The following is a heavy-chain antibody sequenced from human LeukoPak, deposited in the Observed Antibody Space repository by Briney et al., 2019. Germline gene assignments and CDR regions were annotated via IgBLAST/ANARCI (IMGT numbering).Heavy chain of an antibody. D-gene: IGHD5-18*01. Sequence: GESLKISCKGSGYLFTSYWIGWVRQVPGKGLEWMGIIYPGDSDTRYSPSFQGQVTISADKSISTAYLQWSSLKAPDTAMYYCARQTNTAMVEPWGQGTLVTVSS. CDR2: IYPGDSDT. CDR1: GYLFTSYW. J-gene: IGHJ5*02. CDR3: ARQTNTAMVEP. V-gene: IGHV5-51*01.